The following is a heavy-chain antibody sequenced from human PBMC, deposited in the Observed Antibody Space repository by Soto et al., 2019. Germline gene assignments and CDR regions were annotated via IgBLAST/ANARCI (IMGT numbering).Heavy chain of an antibody. CDR3: ARDRGPNTIDY. CDR1: GLSFSTTW. V-gene: IGHV3-7*03. Sequence: EVQLVESGGGLVQPGGSLRLSCAVSGLSFSTTWMTWVRQAPGKGLEWLASITQDGSATYYVYSVKVRFTLSRDNAKNSLYLQLNRMSAENSATYYWARDRGPNTIDYWGQGTLVTVSS. J-gene: IGHJ4*02. D-gene: IGHD7-27*01. CDR2: ITQDGSAT.